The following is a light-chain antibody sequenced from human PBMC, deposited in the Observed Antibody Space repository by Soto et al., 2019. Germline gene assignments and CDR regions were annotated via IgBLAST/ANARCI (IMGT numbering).Light chain of an antibody. V-gene: IGKV1-39*01. CDR2: AAS. CDR3: QQSYSTPRT. J-gene: IGKJ1*01. Sequence: DIQMTQSPSSLSASVGDRVTITCRASQSTSSYLNWYQQKPGKAPKLLIYAASSLQSGVPSRFSGSGSGTDFTLTISRLQPEDFATYYCQQSYSTPRTFGQGTKVEIK. CDR1: QSTSSY.